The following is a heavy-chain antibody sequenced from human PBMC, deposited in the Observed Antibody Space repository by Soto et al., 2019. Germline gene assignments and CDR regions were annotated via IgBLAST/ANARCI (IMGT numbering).Heavy chain of an antibody. J-gene: IGHJ4*02. Sequence: GGSLRLSCAASGFTFSSYAMSWVRQAPGKGLEWVSAISGSGGSTYYADSVKGRFTISRDNSKNTLYLQMNSLRAEDTAVYYFAKDLFKYYYDSSGYWFDYWGQGTLVTVSS. D-gene: IGHD3-22*01. CDR2: ISGSGGST. CDR3: AKDLFKYYYDSSGYWFDY. V-gene: IGHV3-23*01. CDR1: GFTFSSYA.